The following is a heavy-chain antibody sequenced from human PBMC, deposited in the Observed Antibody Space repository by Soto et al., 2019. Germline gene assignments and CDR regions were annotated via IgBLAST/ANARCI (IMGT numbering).Heavy chain of an antibody. CDR2: ISVDGSST. D-gene: IGHD3-22*01. CDR1: GFSFSSYV. Sequence: QVQLVESGGGMVQPGRSLRLSCTASGFSFSSYVMHWVRQAPGEGLEWVAGISVDGSSTHYADSVKGRFTISRDNSKNTLYLQMDSLTAEETTVYYCAREDESSGHAGTFQHWGQGTLVTVSS. J-gene: IGHJ1*01. V-gene: IGHV3-30-3*01. CDR3: AREDESSGHAGTFQH.